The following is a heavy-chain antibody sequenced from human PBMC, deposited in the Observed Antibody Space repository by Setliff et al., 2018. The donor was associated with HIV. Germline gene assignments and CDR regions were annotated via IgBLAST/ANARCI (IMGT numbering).Heavy chain of an antibody. Sequence: ASVKVSCKVSGYTLTELSRHWVRQAPGKGLEWMGGFDPEDGNTIYAQKFQGRVTMTADTSTDTAYMELSSLRSEDTAVYYCATVSHTNVAAHDAFDIWVQGTMVTVSS. V-gene: IGHV1-24*01. CDR3: ATVSHTNVAAHDAFDI. CDR1: GYTLTELS. D-gene: IGHD6-19*01. CDR2: FDPEDGNT. J-gene: IGHJ3*02.